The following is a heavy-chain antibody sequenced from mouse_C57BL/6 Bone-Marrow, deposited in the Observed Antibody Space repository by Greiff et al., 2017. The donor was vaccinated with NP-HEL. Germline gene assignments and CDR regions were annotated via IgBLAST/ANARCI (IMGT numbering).Heavy chain of an antibody. CDR3: TTYFY. V-gene: IGHV14-4*01. CDR2: IDPENGDT. Sequence: EVMLVESGAELVRPGASVKLSCTASGFNIKDDYMHWVKQRPEQGLEWIGWIDPENGDTEYASKFQGKATITADTSSNTAYLQLSSLTSEDTAVYYCTTYFYWGQGTLVTVSA. CDR1: GFNIKDDY. J-gene: IGHJ3*01.